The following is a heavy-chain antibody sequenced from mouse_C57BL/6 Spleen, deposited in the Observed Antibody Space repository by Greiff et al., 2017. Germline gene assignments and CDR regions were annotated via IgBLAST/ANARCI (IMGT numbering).Heavy chain of an antibody. J-gene: IGHJ2*01. Sequence: VQLQQPGAELVRPGSSVKLSCKASGYTFPSYWMDWVKQRPGQGLEWIGNIYPSDSETHYNQKFKDKATLTVDKSSSTAYMQLSSLTSEDSAVYYCASGGYYCGSLDYWGQGTTLTVSS. CDR1: GYTFPSYW. D-gene: IGHD1-1*01. V-gene: IGHV1-61*01. CDR3: ASGGYYCGSLDY. CDR2: IYPSDSET.